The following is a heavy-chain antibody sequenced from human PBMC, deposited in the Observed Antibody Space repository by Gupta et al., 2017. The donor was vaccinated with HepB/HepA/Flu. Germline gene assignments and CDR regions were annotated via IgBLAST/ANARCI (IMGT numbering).Heavy chain of an antibody. J-gene: IGHJ6*03. V-gene: IGHV3-64*02. Sequence: EVQLVESGEGLVQPGGSLRLSCAASGFTFSSYAMTWVRQAPGKGLEYVSAISSNGGSTYYADSVKGRFTISRDNSKNTLYLQMGSLRAEDMAVYYCARGWGAGGNPNYYMDVWGKGTTVTVSS. D-gene: IGHD4-23*01. CDR3: ARGWGAGGNPNYYMDV. CDR1: GFTFSSYA. CDR2: ISSNGGST.